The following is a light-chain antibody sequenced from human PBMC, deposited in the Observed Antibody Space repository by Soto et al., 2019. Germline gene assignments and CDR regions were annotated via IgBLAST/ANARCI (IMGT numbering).Light chain of an antibody. CDR2: WAS. J-gene: IGKJ4*01. V-gene: IGKV4-1*01. CDR3: QQYYNTPQLT. CDR1: QSVLYSSNNKNY. Sequence: DIVMTQSPDSLAVSLGERATINCESSQSVLYSSNNKNYLAWYQQKPGQPPKLLIYWASTRESGVPDRFSGSGSGTDFALTISSMQAEDVAVYYCQQYYNTPQLTLGGGTKVEIK.